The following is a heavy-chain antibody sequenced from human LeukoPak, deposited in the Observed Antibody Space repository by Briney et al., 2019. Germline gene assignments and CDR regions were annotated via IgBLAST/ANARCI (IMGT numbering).Heavy chain of an antibody. D-gene: IGHD2-15*01. J-gene: IGHJ3*02. CDR2: ISYDGSNK. V-gene: IGHV3-30*04. CDR1: GFTFSSYA. Sequence: GGSLRLSCAASGFTFSSYAMHWVRQAPGKGLEWVAVISYDGSNKYYADSVKGRFSISRDNSKNTLYLQMNSLRAEDTAVYYCAKGPPTTYCSGGSCYLFAFDIWGQGTMVTVSS. CDR3: AKGPPTTYCSGGSCYLFAFDI.